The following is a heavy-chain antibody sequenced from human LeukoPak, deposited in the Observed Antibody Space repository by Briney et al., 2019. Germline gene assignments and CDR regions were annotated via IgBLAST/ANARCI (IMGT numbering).Heavy chain of an antibody. D-gene: IGHD6-6*01. CDR2: IYTSGST. CDR1: GGSISSYY. V-gene: IGHV4-4*07. Sequence: SETLSLTCTVSGGSISSYYWSWIRQPAGKGLEWIGRIYTSGSTNYNPSLKSRVTMSVDTSKNQFSLKLSPVTAADTAVYYCARDGGSSSFYYYYGMDVWGQGTTVTVSS. CDR3: ARDGGSSSFYYYYGMDV. J-gene: IGHJ6*02.